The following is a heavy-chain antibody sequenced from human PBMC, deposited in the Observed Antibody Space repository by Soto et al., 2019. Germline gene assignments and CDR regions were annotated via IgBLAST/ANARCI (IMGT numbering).Heavy chain of an antibody. Sequence: GGSLRLSCAASGFKVGSSYVTWVRQAPGEGLEWVSVIVSGGSTHYADSVTGRFTVSRDVSNNTVYLHMSSLRAEDTAVYFCATDSRNVGIGYFDSWGLGTLVTVLL. CDR2: IVSGGST. CDR1: GFKVGSSY. D-gene: IGHD1-26*01. V-gene: IGHV3-53*01. J-gene: IGHJ4*02. CDR3: ATDSRNVGIGYFDS.